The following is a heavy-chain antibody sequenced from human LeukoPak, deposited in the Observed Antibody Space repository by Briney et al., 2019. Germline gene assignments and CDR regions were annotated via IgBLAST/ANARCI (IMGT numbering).Heavy chain of an antibody. CDR3: AKIRSNLGYCSSTSCRGDAFDI. D-gene: IGHD2-2*01. J-gene: IGHJ3*02. CDR1: GFTFSSYG. V-gene: IGHV3-30*02. Sequence: GGSLRLSCAASGFTFSSYGMHWVRQAPGKGLEWVAFIRYDGSNKYYADSVKGRFTISRDNSKNTLYLQLNSLRAEDTAVYYCAKIRSNLGYCSSTSCRGDAFDIWGQGTMVTVSS. CDR2: IRYDGSNK.